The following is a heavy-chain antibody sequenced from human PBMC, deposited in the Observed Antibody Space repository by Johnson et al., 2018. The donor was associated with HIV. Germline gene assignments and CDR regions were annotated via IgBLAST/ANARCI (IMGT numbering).Heavy chain of an antibody. J-gene: IGHJ3*02. D-gene: IGHD5-12*01. CDR3: AKSLPGYDAFDI. CDR1: GFTFSSYA. CDR2: ISYDGSNK. V-gene: IGHV3-30-3*02. Sequence: QEQLVESGGGVVQPGRSLRLSCAASGFTFSSYAMHWVRQAPGKGLEWVAVISYDGSNKYYADSVKGRFTISRDNAKNSLYLQMNSLRAEDTAVYYCAKSLPGYDAFDIWGQGTMVTVSS.